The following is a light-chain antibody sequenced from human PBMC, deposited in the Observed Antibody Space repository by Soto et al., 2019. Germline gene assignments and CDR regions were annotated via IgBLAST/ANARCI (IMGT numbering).Light chain of an antibody. CDR3: ATRDYSLSGYS. V-gene: IGLV1-47*01. CDR1: TSNIGSNY. J-gene: IGLJ1*01. CDR2: RNN. Sequence: QSVLTRPPSASGTPGHRVTISCSGSTSNIGSNYVYWYQQLPGTAPKLLIYRNNQRPSGVPDRFSRAKSGTSASLAISGLGTENEADYSCATRDYSLSGYSFATGTKVIVL.